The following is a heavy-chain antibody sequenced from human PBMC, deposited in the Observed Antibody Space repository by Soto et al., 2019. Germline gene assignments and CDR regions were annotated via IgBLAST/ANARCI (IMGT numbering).Heavy chain of an antibody. V-gene: IGHV1-69*12. J-gene: IGHJ4*02. CDR2: IIPLFGST. Sequence: QVQLVQSGAEVKKPGSSVKVSCTASGDIFSGYSISWVRQAPGQGLEWMGGIIPLFGSTNYAPKFQGRVTITADQSTNPGYMELSRLKSEDTAVYYCARDLGTGYDAGDYWGQGTLVTVSS. CDR1: GDIFSGYS. CDR3: ARDLGTGYDAGDY. D-gene: IGHD5-12*01.